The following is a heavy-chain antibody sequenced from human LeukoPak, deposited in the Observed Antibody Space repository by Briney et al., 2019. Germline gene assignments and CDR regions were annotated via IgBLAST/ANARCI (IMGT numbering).Heavy chain of an antibody. D-gene: IGHD6-19*01. CDR2: ISSSSSYI. J-gene: IGHJ4*02. Sequence: GRSLRLSCAASGFTFSIAWMTWVRQASGKGLEWVSSISSSSSYIYYADSVKGRFTISRDNAKNSLYLQMNSLRAEDTAVYYCAREGSGVAGHFDYWGQGTLVTVSS. V-gene: IGHV3-21*01. CDR3: AREGSGVAGHFDY. CDR1: GFTFSIAW.